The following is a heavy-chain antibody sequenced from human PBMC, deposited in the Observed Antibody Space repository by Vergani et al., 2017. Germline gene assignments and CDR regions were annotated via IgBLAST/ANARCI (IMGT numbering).Heavy chain of an antibody. CDR3: ARAPASLLYRAGYFQR. V-gene: IGHV3-30-3*01. D-gene: IGHD2-2*02. J-gene: IGHJ1*01. CDR2: ISYDGSNK. Sequence: QVQLVESGGGVVQPARSLRLSCAASGFTFSSYAMHWVRQAPGKGRELVAVISYDGSNKYYADSVQGRFTISRDNSKNTLYLQVTSLRAEATAVYYCARAPASLLYRAGYFQRWGQATLVTVSS. CDR1: GFTFSSYA.